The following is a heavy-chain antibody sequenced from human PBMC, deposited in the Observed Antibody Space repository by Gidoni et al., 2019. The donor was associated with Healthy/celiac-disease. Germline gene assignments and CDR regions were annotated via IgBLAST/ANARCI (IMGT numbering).Heavy chain of an antibody. CDR3: ASSGVVVVAAKGAFDI. D-gene: IGHD2-15*01. CDR2: IYPGDSDT. CDR1: GYSFTTYW. J-gene: IGHJ3*02. V-gene: IGHV5-51*01. Sequence: EVQLVQSGAEVKKHGESLKISCTGSGYSFTTYWIGWVRQMPGKGLEWMGIIYPGDSDTRYSPSFQGQVTISADKSISTAYLQWSSLKASDTAMYYCASSGVVVVAAKGAFDIWGQGTMVTVSS.